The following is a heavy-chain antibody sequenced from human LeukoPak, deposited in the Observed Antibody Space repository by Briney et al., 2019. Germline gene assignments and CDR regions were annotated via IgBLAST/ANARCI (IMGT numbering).Heavy chain of an antibody. CDR3: ARSGVGATI. CDR2: IYYSGST. CDR1: GGSISSSSYY. D-gene: IGHD1-26*01. Sequence: PSETLSLTCTVSGGSISSSSYYWGWIRQPPGRGLEWIGSIYYSGSTYYNPSLKSRVTISVDTSKNQFSLKLSSVTAADTAVYYCARSGVGATIWGQGTLVTVSS. J-gene: IGHJ4*02. V-gene: IGHV4-39*01.